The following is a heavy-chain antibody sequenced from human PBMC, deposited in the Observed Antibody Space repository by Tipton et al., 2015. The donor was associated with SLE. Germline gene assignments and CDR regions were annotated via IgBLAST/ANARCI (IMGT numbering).Heavy chain of an antibody. D-gene: IGHD4-11*01. J-gene: IGHJ4*02. V-gene: IGHV4-59*08. Sequence: TLSLTCTVSGASIRSYSWTWVRQPPGRGLEWIGYFYYSGNTKYNPSLESRVTISVDTSKNQFSLRLTSVTAADTAVYYCLRHRTVRNDYSNPSDSWGRGILVTVSS. CDR3: LRHRTVRNDYSNPSDS. CDR2: FYYSGNT. CDR1: GASIRSYS.